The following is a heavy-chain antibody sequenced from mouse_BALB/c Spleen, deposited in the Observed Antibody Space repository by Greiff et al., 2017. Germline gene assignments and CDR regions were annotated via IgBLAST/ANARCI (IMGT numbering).Heavy chain of an antibody. Sequence: EVKVVESGGDLVKPGGSLKLSCAASGFTFSSYGMSWVRQTPDKRLEWVATISSGGSYTYYPDSVKGRFTISRDNAKNTLYLQMSSLKSEDTAMYYCASNRGAMDYWGQGTSVTVSS. CDR1: GFTFSSYG. CDR3: ASNRGAMDY. J-gene: IGHJ4*01. CDR2: ISSGGSYT. V-gene: IGHV5-6*01.